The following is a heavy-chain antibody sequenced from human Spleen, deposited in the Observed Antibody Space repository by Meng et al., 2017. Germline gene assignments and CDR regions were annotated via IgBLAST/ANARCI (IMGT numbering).Heavy chain of an antibody. J-gene: IGHJ4*02. Sequence: GESLKISCAACGFTFSSYDMHWVRQATGKGLEWVSAIGTAGDTYYPGSVKGQFTISRENAKNSLYLQMNSLRAGDTAVYYCAREEAVAGTFPLNYWGQGTLVTVSS. CDR3: AREEAVAGTFPLNY. V-gene: IGHV3-13*03. CDR2: IGTAGDT. D-gene: IGHD6-19*01. CDR1: GFTFSSYD.